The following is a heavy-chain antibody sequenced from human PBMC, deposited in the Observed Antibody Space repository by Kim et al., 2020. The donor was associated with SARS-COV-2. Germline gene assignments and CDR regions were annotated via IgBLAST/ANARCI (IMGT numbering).Heavy chain of an antibody. V-gene: IGHV3-7*04. J-gene: IGHJ4*02. D-gene: IGHD3-3*01. Sequence: KGRFTISRDNAKTSLYLQMNSLGAEDTAVYCCARARARIAIFGVVPPGFDYWGQGTLVTVSS. CDR3: ARARARIAIFGVVPPGFDY.